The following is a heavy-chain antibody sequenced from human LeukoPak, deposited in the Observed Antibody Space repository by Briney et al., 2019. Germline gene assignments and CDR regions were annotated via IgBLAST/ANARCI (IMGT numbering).Heavy chain of an antibody. V-gene: IGHV3-23*01. J-gene: IGHJ4*02. CDR3: AKYHGRARSTWYY. CDR1: GFTFRSYA. CDR2: ISDSGGST. D-gene: IGHD6-13*01. Sequence: PGGSLRLSCAASGFTFRSYAMSWVRQAPGKGLEWVSGISDSGGSTYYADSVKGRFTISRDSAKNKLYLQMNSLRGDDTAVYYCAKYHGRARSTWYYWGQGTLVTVFS.